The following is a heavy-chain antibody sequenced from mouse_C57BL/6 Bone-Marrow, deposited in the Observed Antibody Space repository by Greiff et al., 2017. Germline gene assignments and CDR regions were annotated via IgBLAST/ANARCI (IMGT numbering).Heavy chain of an antibody. CDR2: IDPNSGGT. CDR3: ARSRSGYYGSSQYYFDY. D-gene: IGHD1-1*01. Sequence: QVQLQQPGAELVKPGASVKLSCKASGYTFTSYWMHWVKQRPGRGLEWIGRIDPNSGGTKYNEKFKSKATLTVDKPSSTAYMQLSSLTSEDSAVYYCARSRSGYYGSSQYYFDYWDQGTTLTGSS. CDR1: GYTFTSYW. V-gene: IGHV1-72*01. J-gene: IGHJ2*01.